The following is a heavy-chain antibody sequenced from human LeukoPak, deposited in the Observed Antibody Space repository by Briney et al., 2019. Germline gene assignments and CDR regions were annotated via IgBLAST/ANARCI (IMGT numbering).Heavy chain of an antibody. CDR2: INHHSGGT. J-gene: IGHJ4*02. CDR1: GYTFTGYY. V-gene: IGHV1-2*02. D-gene: IGHD2-2*01. Sequence: ASVKLSCKASGYTFTGYYMHWVRQAPGQGLEWMGWINHHSGGTNYAQKFQGRVTMTGDTSISTAYMELSTLSSDDTAVYYCARGDIVVVPAAPLSAYWGQGTLVTVSS. CDR3: ARGDIVVVPAAPLSAY.